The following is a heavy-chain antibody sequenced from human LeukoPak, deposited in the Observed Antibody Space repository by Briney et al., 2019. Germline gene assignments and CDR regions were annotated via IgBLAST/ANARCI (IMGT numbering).Heavy chain of an antibody. V-gene: IGHV4-59*08. Sequence: SETLSLTCTVSGGSISSYYWSWIRQPPGKGLEWIGYIYYSGSTNYNPSLKSRVTISVDTSKNQFSLKLSSVTAADTAVYYCARSWPHWFDPWGQGTLVTVSS. CDR2: IYYSGST. CDR1: GGSISSYY. J-gene: IGHJ5*02. CDR3: ARSWPHWFDP.